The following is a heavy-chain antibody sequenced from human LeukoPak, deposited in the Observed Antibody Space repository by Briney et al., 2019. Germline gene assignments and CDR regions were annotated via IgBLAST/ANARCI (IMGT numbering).Heavy chain of an antibody. CDR2: IKQDGSEK. D-gene: IGHD3-9*01. Sequence: GGSLRLSCAASGFTFSSYWMSWVRQAPGKGLEWVANIKQDGSEKYYVDSVKGRFTISRDNAKNSLFLQMSSLRAEDTAVYYCARDQGPFYEILTGYLYWGQGTLVTVPS. J-gene: IGHJ4*02. CDR3: ARDQGPFYEILTGYLY. CDR1: GFTFSSYW. V-gene: IGHV3-7*01.